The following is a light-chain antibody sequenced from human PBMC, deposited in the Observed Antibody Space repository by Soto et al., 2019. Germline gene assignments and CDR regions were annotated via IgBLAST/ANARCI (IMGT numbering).Light chain of an antibody. V-gene: IGKV1-9*01. CDR1: QDISSY. J-gene: IGKJ1*01. CDR3: QHLTTYPRT. Sequence: DIQLTQSPSFLSASVGDRVTITCRASQDISSYLAWYQQKPGKAPKLLIFVASSLQSGVPSRFSGSGSGTEFTLTISSLQPEDFATYYCQHLTTYPRTFGQETKVEIK. CDR2: VAS.